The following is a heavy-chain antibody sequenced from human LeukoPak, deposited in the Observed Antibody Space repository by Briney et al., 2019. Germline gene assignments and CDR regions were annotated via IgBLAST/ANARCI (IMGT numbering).Heavy chain of an antibody. CDR2: IIPIFGTA. Sequence: SVKVSCKASGGTFSSYAISWVRQAPGQGLEWMGGIIPIFGTANYAQKFQGRVTITADESTSTAYMELSSLRSEDTAVYYCARGPKGYCGGGSCFPLGYWGQGTLVTVSS. V-gene: IGHV1-69*01. CDR3: ARGPKGYCGGGSCFPLGY. CDR1: GGTFSSYA. J-gene: IGHJ4*02. D-gene: IGHD2-15*01.